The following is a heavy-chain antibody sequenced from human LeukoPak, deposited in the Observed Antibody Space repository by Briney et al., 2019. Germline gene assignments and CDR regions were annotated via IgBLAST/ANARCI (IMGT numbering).Heavy chain of an antibody. V-gene: IGHV3-74*01. CDR3: ARGSADPY. Sequence: GGSLRLSCAASGFTFSSYWMHWFRQAPGKGLVWVSQINTDGTSTTYADSAKGRFTISRHNAKNTLYLQMNSLRAEDTAVYYCARGSADPYWGQGTLVTVSS. CDR1: GFTFSSYW. D-gene: IGHD1-26*01. CDR2: INTDGTST. J-gene: IGHJ4*02.